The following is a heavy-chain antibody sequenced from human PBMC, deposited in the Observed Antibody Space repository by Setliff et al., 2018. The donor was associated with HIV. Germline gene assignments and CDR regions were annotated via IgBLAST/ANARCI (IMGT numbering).Heavy chain of an antibody. V-gene: IGHV4-61*02. CDR2: IRTSGST. CDR1: GDSINSGSYY. Sequence: PSETLSLTCTVSGDSINSGSYYWSWIRQPAGKGLEWIGRIRTSGSTNYNPSLRSRVTMSLDTSKNQFSLKLTSVTAADTAVYYCARGGRWLVRKDFDHWGQGSLVTVSS. J-gene: IGHJ4*02. D-gene: IGHD6-19*01. CDR3: ARGGRWLVRKDFDH.